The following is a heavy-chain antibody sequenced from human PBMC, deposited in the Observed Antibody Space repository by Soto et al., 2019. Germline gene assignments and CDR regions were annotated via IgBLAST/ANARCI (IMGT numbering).Heavy chain of an antibody. CDR3: ARLDGYYHNMDD. V-gene: IGHV4-59*08. D-gene: IGHD6-13*01. CDR1: GGSISSYY. J-gene: IGHJ6*03. Sequence: QVQLQESGPGLVKPSETLSLTCTVSGGSISSYYWTWIRQPPGKGLEWIGYIYSSGSTKYNPSLRSRVTTSVATAKTQFSLKTSSVTAADTAVYYRARLDGYYHNMDDWGKGTTVTGSS. CDR2: IYSSGST.